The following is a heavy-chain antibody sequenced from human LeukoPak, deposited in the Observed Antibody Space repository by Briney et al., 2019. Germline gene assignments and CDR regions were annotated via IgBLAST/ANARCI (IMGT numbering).Heavy chain of an antibody. D-gene: IGHD2-15*01. CDR3: ARGVVVAAKDAFDI. CDR2: ISYSGTS. J-gene: IGHJ3*02. Sequence: SETLSLTCTVSGGSISTSSYCWGWIRQPPGKGLEWIGSISYSGTSYYNPSLKSRVTISVDTSKNQFSLKLSSVTAADTAVYYCARGVVVAAKDAFDIWGQGTMVTVSS. V-gene: IGHV4-39*01. CDR1: GGSISTSSYC.